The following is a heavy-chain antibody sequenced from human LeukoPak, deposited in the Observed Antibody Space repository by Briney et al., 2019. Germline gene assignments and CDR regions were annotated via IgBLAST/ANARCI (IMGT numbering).Heavy chain of an antibody. D-gene: IGHD1-26*01. V-gene: IGHV4-4*07. CDR1: GGSISSYY. Sequence: SETLSLTCAVSGGSISSYYWSWTRQPAGKGLEWIGRIYTSGSTNYNPSLKSRVTMSVDTSKNQFSLKLSSVTAADTAVYYCARGETHYYYMDVWGKGTTVTVSS. CDR2: IYTSGST. J-gene: IGHJ6*03. CDR3: ARGETHYYYMDV.